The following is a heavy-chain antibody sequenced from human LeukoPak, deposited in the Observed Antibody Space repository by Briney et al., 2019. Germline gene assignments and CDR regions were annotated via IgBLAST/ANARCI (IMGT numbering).Heavy chain of an antibody. J-gene: IGHJ4*02. V-gene: IGHV4-4*07. D-gene: IGHD1-26*01. CDR2: IYTTGST. CDR1: GGSISNYY. Sequence: KPSETLSLTCTVSGGSISNYYWSWIRQPAGNRLEWIGRIYTTGSTNYNPSLKSRVTMSVDTSKNHFSLKLSSVTAADTAVYYCARDPFRSSFDSWGQGTLVTVSS. CDR3: ARDPFRSSFDS.